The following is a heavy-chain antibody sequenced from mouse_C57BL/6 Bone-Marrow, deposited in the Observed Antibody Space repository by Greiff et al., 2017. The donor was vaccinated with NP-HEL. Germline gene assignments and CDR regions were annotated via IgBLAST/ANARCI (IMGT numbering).Heavy chain of an antibody. D-gene: IGHD2-5*01. CDR2: ISDGGSYT. CDR1: GFTFSSYA. Sequence: EVNVVESGGGLVKPGGSLKLSCAASGFTFSSYAMSWVRQTPEKRLEWVATISDGGSYTYYPDNVKGRFTISRDNAKNNLYLQMSHLKSEDTAMYYCARDRYSNYGYWYFDVWGTGTTVTVSS. V-gene: IGHV5-4*01. J-gene: IGHJ1*03. CDR3: ARDRYSNYGYWYFDV.